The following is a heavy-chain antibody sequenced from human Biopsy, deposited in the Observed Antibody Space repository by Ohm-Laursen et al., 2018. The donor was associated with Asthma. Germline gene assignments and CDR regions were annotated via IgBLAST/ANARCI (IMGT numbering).Heavy chain of an antibody. D-gene: IGHD3-10*01. CDR2: ISVYNGNT. V-gene: IGHV1-18*01. CDR3: ARAVDYSHYYGIDV. CDR1: GYTFNSAG. Sequence: GASVKVSCKTSGYTFNSAGITWVRRAPGQGLEWMGWISVYNGNTKVAQKLRDRVTMITDTSTSTAYMELRSLRSDDTAVYFCARAVDYSHYYGIDVWGQGTTVTVS. J-gene: IGHJ6*02.